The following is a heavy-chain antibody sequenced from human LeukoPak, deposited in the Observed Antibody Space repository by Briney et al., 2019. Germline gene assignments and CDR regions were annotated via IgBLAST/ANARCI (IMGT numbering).Heavy chain of an antibody. J-gene: IGHJ6*02. Sequence: SVKVSCKASGGTFSSYAISWVRQAPGQGLEWMGRIIPILGIANYAQKFQGRVTITADKSTGTAYMELSSLRSEDTAVYYCARAGSYCSGGSCYYYYYGMDVWGQGTTVTVSS. D-gene: IGHD2-15*01. V-gene: IGHV1-69*04. CDR2: IIPILGIA. CDR3: ARAGSYCSGGSCYYYYYGMDV. CDR1: GGTFSSYA.